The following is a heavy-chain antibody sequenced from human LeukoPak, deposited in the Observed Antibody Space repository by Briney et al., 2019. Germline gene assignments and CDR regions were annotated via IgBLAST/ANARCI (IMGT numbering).Heavy chain of an antibody. J-gene: IGHJ3*02. D-gene: IGHD4-17*01. CDR3: ARGYGDTDAFDI. V-gene: IGHV3-66*01. CDR1: GFTFNNYG. Sequence: PGGSLRLSCSASGFTFNNYGMSWVRQAPGKGLEWVSVIYSGGSTYYADSVKGRFTISRDNSKNTLYLQMNSLRAEDTAVYYCARGYGDTDAFDIWGQGTMVTVSS. CDR2: IYSGGST.